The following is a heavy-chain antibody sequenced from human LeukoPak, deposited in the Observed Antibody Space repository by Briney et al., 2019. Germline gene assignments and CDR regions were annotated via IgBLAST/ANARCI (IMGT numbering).Heavy chain of an antibody. Sequence: SQTLSLTCTVSGGSISSGDYYWSWIRQPPGKGLEWIAYMYYSGSTYYNPSFKSRVTMSADTSKNQLSLKLSSVTAADTAVYYCARPYYYDSRIDPWGQGILVTVSS. CDR3: ARPYYYDSRIDP. J-gene: IGHJ5*02. D-gene: IGHD3-22*01. V-gene: IGHV4-30-4*01. CDR1: GGSISSGDYY. CDR2: MYYSGST.